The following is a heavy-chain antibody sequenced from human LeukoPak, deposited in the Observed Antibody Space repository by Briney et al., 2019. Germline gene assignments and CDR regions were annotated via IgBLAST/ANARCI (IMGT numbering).Heavy chain of an antibody. CDR2: ISYDGSNK. CDR3: AKDHLLVGHDY. CDR1: GFTFSSYS. J-gene: IGHJ4*02. D-gene: IGHD2-15*01. V-gene: IGHV3-30*18. Sequence: GGSLRLSCAASGFTFSSYSMNWLRQAPGKGLEWVAVISYDGSNKYYADSVKGRFTTSRDNSKNTLYLQMNSLRAEDTAVYYCAKDHLLVGHDYWGQGTLVTVSS.